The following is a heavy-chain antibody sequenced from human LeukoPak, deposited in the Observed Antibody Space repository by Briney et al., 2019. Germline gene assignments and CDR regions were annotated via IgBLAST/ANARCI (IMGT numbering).Heavy chain of an antibody. CDR2: IYTSGST. V-gene: IGHV4-4*07. J-gene: IGHJ4*02. D-gene: IGHD6-19*01. Sequence: PSETLSLTCTVSGGSISSYYWSWIRQPAGKGLEWIGRIYTSGSTNYNPSLKSRVTISVDASKNQFSLKLSSVTAADTAVYYCARDGSSGWVDYWGQGTLVTVSS. CDR1: GGSISSYY. CDR3: ARDGSSGWVDY.